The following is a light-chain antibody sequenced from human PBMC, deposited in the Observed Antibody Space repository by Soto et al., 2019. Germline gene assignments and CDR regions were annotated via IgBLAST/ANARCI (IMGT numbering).Light chain of an antibody. CDR3: HQYGASPWT. CDR1: QSVPNSR. V-gene: IGKV3D-20*02. CDR2: DTS. Sequence: EIVLTQSPDTLSLSPGERATLSCRASQSVPNSRLAWYQQKPGQAPSLVISDTSIRATGIPDRFIGSGSWPDFSLILGRLDPEDFALYICHQYGASPWTVGQGTKV. J-gene: IGKJ1*01.